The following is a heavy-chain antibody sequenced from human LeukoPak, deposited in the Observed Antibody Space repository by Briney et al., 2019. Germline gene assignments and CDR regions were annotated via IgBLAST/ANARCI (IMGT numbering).Heavy chain of an antibody. V-gene: IGHV4-30-4*07. CDR2: IYYSGST. Sequence: SETLSLTCAVSGGSISSGGYSWSWIRQPPGKGLEWIGYIYYSGSTYYNPSLKSRVTISVDTSKNQFSLKLSSVTAADTAVYYCAAERYSSTWYFDYWGQGILVAVSS. CDR1: GGSISSGGYS. CDR3: AAERYSSTWYFDY. D-gene: IGHD6-13*01. J-gene: IGHJ4*02.